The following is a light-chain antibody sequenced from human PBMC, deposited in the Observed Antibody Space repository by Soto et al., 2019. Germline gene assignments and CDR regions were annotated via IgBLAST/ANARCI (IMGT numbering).Light chain of an antibody. CDR2: EVT. Sequence: QSVLTQPASVSGSPGQSITISCTGTSSDFGAYNYVSWYQHHPGKVPKLLIYEVTNRPSGVSDRLSGSKSGNTSSLTISGLQAEYEADYYCSSKRDSSSLFVFGTWTKLTVL. CDR3: SSKRDSSSLFV. V-gene: IGLV2-14*01. CDR1: SSDFGAYNY. J-gene: IGLJ1*01.